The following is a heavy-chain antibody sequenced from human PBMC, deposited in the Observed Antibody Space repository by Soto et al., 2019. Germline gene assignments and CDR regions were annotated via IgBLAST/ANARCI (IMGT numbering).Heavy chain of an antibody. CDR3: ARDGPGIKNFDY. D-gene: IGHD3-10*01. CDR1: GYTFTSYA. V-gene: IGHV1-3*01. J-gene: IGHJ4*02. CDR2: INAGNGNT. Sequence: ASVKASCKASGYTFTSYAMHWVRQAPGQRLEWMGWINAGNGNTKYSQKFQGRATITADESTSTAYMELSSLRSEDTAVYYCARDGPGIKNFDYWGQGTLVTVSS.